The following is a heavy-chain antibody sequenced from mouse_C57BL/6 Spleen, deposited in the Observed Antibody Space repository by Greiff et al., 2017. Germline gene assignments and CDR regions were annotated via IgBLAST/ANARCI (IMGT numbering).Heavy chain of an antibody. V-gene: IGHV1-69*01. CDR1: GYTFTSYW. CDR3: ARVGTGTYFDY. D-gene: IGHD4-1*01. J-gene: IGHJ2*01. CDR2: IDPSDSYT. Sequence: VQLQQPGAELVMPGASVKLSCKASGYTFTSYWMHWVKQRPGQGLEWIGEIDPSDSYTNYNQKFKGKSTLTVDKSSSTAYMQLSSLTSEDSAVYYCARVGTGTYFDYWGQGTTLTVSS.